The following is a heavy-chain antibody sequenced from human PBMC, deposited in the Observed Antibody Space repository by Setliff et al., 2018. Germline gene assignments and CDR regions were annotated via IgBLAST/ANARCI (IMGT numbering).Heavy chain of an antibody. V-gene: IGHV1-69*11. J-gene: IGHJ4*02. Sequence: SVKVSCKVSGGAFSNYGLSWVRQAPGQGLLWMGRIIPILETTNYAQNSQGRVSITADESTRTAYMELSSLTFEDTAVYYCARWNGSGYFYYWGQGTWVTVSS. CDR3: ARWNGSGYFYY. CDR1: GGAFSNYG. D-gene: IGHD3-3*01. CDR2: IIPILETT.